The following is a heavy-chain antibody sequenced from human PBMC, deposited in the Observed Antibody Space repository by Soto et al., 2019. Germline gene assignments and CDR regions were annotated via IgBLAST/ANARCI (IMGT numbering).Heavy chain of an antibody. CDR3: ARVAAAGTYFDY. D-gene: IGHD6-13*01. Sequence: QVQLQESGPGLVKPSGTLSLTCAVSGGSISSNNWWSWVRQPPGKGLEWIGEIYHSGSTNYNPSLTGRATRSVDKPKNQFSPKLSSVPAADTAVYYCARVAAAGTYFDYWGQGTLVTVSS. CDR2: IYHSGST. V-gene: IGHV4-4*02. J-gene: IGHJ4*02. CDR1: GGSISSNNW.